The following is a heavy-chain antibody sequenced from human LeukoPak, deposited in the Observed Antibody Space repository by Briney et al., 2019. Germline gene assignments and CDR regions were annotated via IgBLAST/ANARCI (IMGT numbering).Heavy chain of an antibody. CDR2: IYSGGST. CDR3: ARDHGITMVRGPTGDDAFDI. J-gene: IGHJ3*02. CDR1: GFTFSRYN. V-gene: IGHV3-66*01. Sequence: GGSLTLSCAASGFTFSRYNMSWVRQAPGKGLEWVSVIYSGGSTYYADSVKGRFTISRDNSKNTLYLQMNSLRAEDTAVYYCARDHGITMVRGPTGDDAFDIWGQGTMVTVSS. D-gene: IGHD3-10*01.